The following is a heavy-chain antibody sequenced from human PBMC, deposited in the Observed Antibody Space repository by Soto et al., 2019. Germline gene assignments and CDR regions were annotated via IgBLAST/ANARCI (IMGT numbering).Heavy chain of an antibody. Sequence: EVQLVESGGGLVKPGGSLRLSCAASGFTFSSYSMNWVRQAPGKGLEWVSSISSSSSYIYYADSVKGRFTISRDNAKNSLYLQMNSLRAEDTAVYYCARGHVVVPACMGHHYYYDMDVWGQGTTVTVSS. J-gene: IGHJ6*02. CDR3: ARGHVVVPACMGHHYYYDMDV. V-gene: IGHV3-21*01. CDR2: ISSSSSYI. CDR1: GFTFSSYS. D-gene: IGHD2-2*01.